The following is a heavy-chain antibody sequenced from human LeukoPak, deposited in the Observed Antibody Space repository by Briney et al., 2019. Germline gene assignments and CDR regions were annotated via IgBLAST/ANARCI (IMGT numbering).Heavy chain of an antibody. D-gene: IGHD2-2*01. CDR1: GFTLSDHH. CDR2: ISNKANSYTT. Sequence: GGSLRLSCAASGFTLSDHHMEWVRQAPGKGREWVGRISNKANSYTTEYAASVKGRFTISRDDSKNSLYLQLNSLKTEDTAVYFCARLTAVASKGNYYYSMDVWGQGTTVTVSS. J-gene: IGHJ6*02. V-gene: IGHV3-72*01. CDR3: ARLTAVASKGNYYYSMDV.